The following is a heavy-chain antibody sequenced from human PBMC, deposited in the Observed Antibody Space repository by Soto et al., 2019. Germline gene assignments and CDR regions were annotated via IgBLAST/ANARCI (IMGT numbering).Heavy chain of an antibody. Sequence: QVQLQESGPGLVKPSQTLSLTCTVSGGSIRSGGYYWSWIRQHPGKGLEWIGYIYYSGSTYYNPSRNSRVYITVETSKSQFSLKLISVTAAYTAVYYCARVCGGACHHGMDGWGQGTTVTVSS. CDR1: GGSIRSGGYY. V-gene: IGHV4-31*03. J-gene: IGHJ6*02. CDR2: IYYSGST. CDR3: ARVCGGACHHGMDG. D-gene: IGHD2-21*02.